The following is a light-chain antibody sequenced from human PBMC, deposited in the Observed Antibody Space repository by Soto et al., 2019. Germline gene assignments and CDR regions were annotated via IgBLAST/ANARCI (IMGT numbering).Light chain of an antibody. J-gene: IGLJ3*02. CDR3: CSYAGRYSWV. Sequence: QSALTQPRSVSGSPGQSVTISCTGTSSDVGAYDFVSWYQHHPGKAPKLLICDVSDRPSGAPDRFAGSKSGNTASLTISGLQAEDEAEYYCCSYAGRYSWVFGGGTKLTVL. CDR2: DVS. V-gene: IGLV2-11*01. CDR1: SSDVGAYDF.